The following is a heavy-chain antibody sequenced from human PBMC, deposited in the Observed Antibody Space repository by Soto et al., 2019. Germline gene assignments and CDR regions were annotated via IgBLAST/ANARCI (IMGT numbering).Heavy chain of an antibody. V-gene: IGHV3-30*14. CDR1: GFTFNNFA. Sequence: GGSLRLSCSASGFTFNNFAMHWVRQAPGKGLEWVAFISYDGTYKYYADSVRGRFTVYRDNSKSTLFLQMNSLKFEDTAVYVCANEVDVAFSSLQYGMDVWGQGTTVTVSS. CDR3: ANEVDVAFSSLQYGMDV. D-gene: IGHD5-12*01. J-gene: IGHJ6*02. CDR2: ISYDGTYK.